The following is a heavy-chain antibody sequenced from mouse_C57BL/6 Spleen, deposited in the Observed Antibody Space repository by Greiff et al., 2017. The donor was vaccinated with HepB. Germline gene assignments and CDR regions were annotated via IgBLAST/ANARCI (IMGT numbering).Heavy chain of an antibody. J-gene: IGHJ4*01. Sequence: EVQLVESGGGLVQPKGSLKLSCAASGFSFNTYAMNWVRQAPGKGLEWVARIRSKSNNYATYYADSVKDRFTISRDDSESMLYLQMNNLKTEDTAMYYCVRQDYYSFMDYWGQGTSVTVSS. V-gene: IGHV10-1*01. CDR3: VRQDYYSFMDY. D-gene: IGHD2-12*01. CDR1: GFSFNTYA. CDR2: IRSKSNNYAT.